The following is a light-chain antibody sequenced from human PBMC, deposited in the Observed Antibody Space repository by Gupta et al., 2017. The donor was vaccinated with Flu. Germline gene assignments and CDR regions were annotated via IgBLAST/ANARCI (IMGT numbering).Light chain of an antibody. V-gene: IGKV3-11*01. Sequence: ESATLSCRASQSVSSYLAWYQQKPGQAPRLLIYDASNRATGIPARFSGSGSGTDFTLTISSLEPEDFAVYYCQQRSNWPPFTFGPGTKVNIK. CDR1: QSVSSY. CDR2: DAS. J-gene: IGKJ3*01. CDR3: QQRSNWPPFT.